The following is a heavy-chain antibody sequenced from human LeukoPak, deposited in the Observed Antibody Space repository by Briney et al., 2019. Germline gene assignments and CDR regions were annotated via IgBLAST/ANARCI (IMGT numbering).Heavy chain of an antibody. CDR3: ARVGYSGHDSDY. V-gene: IGHV1-2*02. CDR1: GYTFSDYY. Sequence: GASVKVSCKTSGYTFSDYYIHWIRQAPGQGLEWVGWINPNSGGTNYAQKFQGRVTMTRDTSISTAYMELSRLRSDDTAVYYCARVGYSGHDSDYWGQGTLVTVSS. D-gene: IGHD5-12*01. J-gene: IGHJ4*02. CDR2: INPNSGGT.